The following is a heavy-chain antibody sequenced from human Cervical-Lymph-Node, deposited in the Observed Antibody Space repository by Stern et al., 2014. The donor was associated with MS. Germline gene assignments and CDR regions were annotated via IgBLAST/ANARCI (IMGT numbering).Heavy chain of an antibody. Sequence: EVLLVESGGGLVQPGGSLRISCEASGFNFISHWMHWVRQAPGKGLVWVSRINSDGSSTSYADSVKCRFTISRDNAKNTLYLQMNSLRAEDTAVYYCARGPRITIFGVVSWFDPWGQGTLVSVSS. D-gene: IGHD3-3*01. CDR1: GFNFISHW. CDR2: INSDGSST. J-gene: IGHJ5*02. V-gene: IGHV3-74*01. CDR3: ARGPRITIFGVVSWFDP.